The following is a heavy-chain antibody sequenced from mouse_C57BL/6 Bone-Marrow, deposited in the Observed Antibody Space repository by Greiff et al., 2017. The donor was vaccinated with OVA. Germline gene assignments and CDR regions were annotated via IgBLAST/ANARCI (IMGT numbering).Heavy chain of an antibody. Sequence: QVQLQQPGAELVMPGASVKLSCKASGYTFTSYWMHWVKQRPGQGLEWIGEIDPSDSYTNYNQKFKGKATLTVDKSSSTAYMQLSSLTSEDSAVYYGARDYYGSGSHWYFDVWGTGTTVTVSS. CDR2: IDPSDSYT. CDR3: ARDYYGSGSHWYFDV. V-gene: IGHV1-69*01. D-gene: IGHD1-1*01. J-gene: IGHJ1*03. CDR1: GYTFTSYW.